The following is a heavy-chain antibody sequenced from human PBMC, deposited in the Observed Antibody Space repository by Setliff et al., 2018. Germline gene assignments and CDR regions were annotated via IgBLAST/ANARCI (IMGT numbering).Heavy chain of an antibody. V-gene: IGHV4-38-2*02. D-gene: IGHD3-22*01. J-gene: IGHJ5*02. CDR3: ARVAGSGYLDRCFDP. Sequence: SETLSLTCTVSGYSIRSDYYWGWIRQPPGKGLEWIGSLYHTGSTDYNPSLNSRVTISVDTSKNQFSLKLTSVTAADTAVYYCARVAGSGYLDRCFDPWGQGTLVTVSS. CDR1: GYSIRSDYY. CDR2: LYHTGST.